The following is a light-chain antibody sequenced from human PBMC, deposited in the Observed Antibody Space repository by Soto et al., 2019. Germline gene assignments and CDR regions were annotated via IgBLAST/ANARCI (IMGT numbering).Light chain of an antibody. Sequence: EIVFTQSPGTLSLSPGERATLSCRASQSFSSSYSAWYQQKPGQAPRLLIYGASSRATGIPDRFSGSGSGTDFTLTISRXEPEDFAVYYCQQYGSSPRTFGQGTKVDIK. CDR1: QSFSSSY. CDR3: QQYGSSPRT. CDR2: GAS. J-gene: IGKJ2*02. V-gene: IGKV3-20*01.